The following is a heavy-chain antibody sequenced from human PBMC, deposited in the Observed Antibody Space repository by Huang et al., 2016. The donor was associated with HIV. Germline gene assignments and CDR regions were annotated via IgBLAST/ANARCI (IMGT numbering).Heavy chain of an antibody. CDR3: ARLPGSITMIRGVITDPY. CDR2: IYYSGST. D-gene: IGHD3-10*01. J-gene: IGHJ4*02. Sequence: QLQLQESGPGLVKPSETLSLTCTVSGGSIRSDNDYWGWIRQPPGTGLEWIGSIYYSGSTYYNPSLKRRVTITVDTSKNHFSLRMRSVTAADTAVYYCARLPGSITMIRGVITDPYWGQGTLVTVSS. CDR1: GGSIRSDNDY. V-gene: IGHV4-39*02.